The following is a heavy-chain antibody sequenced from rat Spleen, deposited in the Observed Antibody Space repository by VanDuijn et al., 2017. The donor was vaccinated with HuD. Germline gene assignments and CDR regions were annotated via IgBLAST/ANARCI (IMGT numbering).Heavy chain of an antibody. Sequence: QVQLKESGPGLVQPSETLSLTCTVSGFSLTSNGVSWVRQSPGKGLEWMGVIWTGGGTAYNSLLKSRLSISRDTSKSQVFLKMNRLQTEDTAAYYCARFGDDTMMVSDYWGQGTLVTVSS. V-gene: IGHV2-16*01. CDR3: ARFGDDTMMVSDY. D-gene: IGHD1-12*02. CDR2: IWTGGGT. J-gene: IGHJ3*01. CDR1: GFSLTSNG.